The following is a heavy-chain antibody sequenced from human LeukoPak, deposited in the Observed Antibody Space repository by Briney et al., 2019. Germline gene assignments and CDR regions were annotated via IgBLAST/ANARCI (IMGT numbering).Heavy chain of an antibody. Sequence: GASVKVSCKASRYTFTGYYMHGVRQAPGQGLEWMGRINPNSGGTNYAQKVQGRVTMTRDTSISTDYMELSRLRSDDTAVYYCARGRIVYYGSGSYSNELDDWGQGTLVTVSS. V-gene: IGHV1-2*06. CDR1: RYTFTGYY. CDR2: INPNSGGT. CDR3: ARGRIVYYGSGSYSNELDD. D-gene: IGHD3-10*01. J-gene: IGHJ4*02.